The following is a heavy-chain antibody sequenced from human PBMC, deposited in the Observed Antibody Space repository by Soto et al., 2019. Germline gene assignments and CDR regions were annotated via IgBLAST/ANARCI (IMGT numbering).Heavy chain of an antibody. V-gene: IGHV1-69*13. Sequence: SVKVSCKASGGTFSSYAISWVRQAPGQGLEWMGGIIPIFGTANYAQKFQGRVTITADESTSTAYMELSSLRSENTAVYYCARDFVGVPAAVDYGMDVWGQGTTVTVSS. CDR2: IIPIFGTA. J-gene: IGHJ6*02. CDR1: GGTFSSYA. CDR3: ARDFVGVPAAVDYGMDV. D-gene: IGHD2-2*01.